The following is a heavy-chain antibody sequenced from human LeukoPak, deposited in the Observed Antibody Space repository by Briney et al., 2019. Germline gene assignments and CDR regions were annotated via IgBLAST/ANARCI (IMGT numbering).Heavy chain of an antibody. CDR3: ARQTQVGATRFDY. Sequence: SETLSLTCTVSGGSISSGTYYWTWLRQPAGKGLEWIGRIYSSGSTSYNPSLDSRVRISIDTSKNQFSLKLSSVTAADTAVYYCARQTQVGATRFDYWGQGTLVTVSS. V-gene: IGHV4-61*10. CDR1: GGSISSGTYY. J-gene: IGHJ4*02. CDR2: IYSSGST. D-gene: IGHD1-26*01.